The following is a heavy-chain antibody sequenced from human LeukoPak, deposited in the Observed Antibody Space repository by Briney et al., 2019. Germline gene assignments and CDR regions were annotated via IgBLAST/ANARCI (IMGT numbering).Heavy chain of an antibody. Sequence: PGGSLRLSCAASGFTFSGYGMHWVRQAPGKGLEWVAVIWHDGSNEYYADSVKGRFTISRDNSKKTLYLQMSSLRVEDAAVYYCARGRAGYSSSWYVYWGQGTLVTVSS. J-gene: IGHJ4*02. CDR2: IWHDGSNE. D-gene: IGHD6-13*01. CDR3: ARGRAGYSSSWYVY. V-gene: IGHV3-33*01. CDR1: GFTFSGYG.